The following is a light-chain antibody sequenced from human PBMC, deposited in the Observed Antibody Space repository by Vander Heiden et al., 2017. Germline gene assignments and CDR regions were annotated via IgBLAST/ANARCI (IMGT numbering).Light chain of an antibody. CDR3: SSYTSSSTLV. CDR2: EVT. J-gene: IGLJ1*01. V-gene: IGLV2-14*01. CDR1: SSDVGGYNY. Sequence: SPGQSITISCTGTSSDVGGYNYVSWYQHHPGKAPKLMMYEVTNRPSGVSNRFSGSKSGNTASLTISGLQAEDEANYYCSSYTSSSTLVFGTGTKVTVL.